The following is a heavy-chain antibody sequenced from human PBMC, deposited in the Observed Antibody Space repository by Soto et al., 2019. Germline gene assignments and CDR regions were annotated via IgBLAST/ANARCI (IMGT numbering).Heavy chain of an antibody. D-gene: IGHD6-19*01. J-gene: IGHJ4*02. CDR2: IWYDGSNK. CDR1: GFTFSSYG. CDR3: ARDQGSGWNTFDY. Sequence: GGSLRLSCAASGFTFSSYGMHWVRQAPGKGLEWVAVIWYDGSNKYYADSVKGRFTISRDNSKNTLYLQMNSLRAEDTAVYYCARDQGSGWNTFDYWGQGTLVTVS. V-gene: IGHV3-33*01.